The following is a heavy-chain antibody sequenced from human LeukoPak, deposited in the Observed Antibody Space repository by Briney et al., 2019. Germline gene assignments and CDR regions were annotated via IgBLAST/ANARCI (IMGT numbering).Heavy chain of an antibody. D-gene: IGHD3-10*01. CDR2: ISSSGSTI. Sequence: GGSLRLSCAASGFTFSSYEMNWVRQAPGKGLEWVSYISSSGSTIYYADSVKGRFTISRDNAKNSLYLQMNSLRAEDTAVYYCARDVGGSGSYVYFQHWGQGTLVTVSA. V-gene: IGHV3-48*03. CDR1: GFTFSSYE. J-gene: IGHJ1*01. CDR3: ARDVGGSGSYVYFQH.